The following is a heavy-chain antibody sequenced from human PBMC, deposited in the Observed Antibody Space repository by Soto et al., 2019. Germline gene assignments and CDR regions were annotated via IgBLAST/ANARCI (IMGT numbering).Heavy chain of an antibody. CDR3: ARDYYDSSGYYYFDY. D-gene: IGHD3-22*01. CDR2: INPNSGDT. CDR1: GYTFTGYY. Sequence: QVQLVQSGAEVKKPGASVKVSCKASGYTFTGYYMHWVRQAPGQGLEWMGWINPNSGDTNYAQKFQGRVTMTRDTSISTAYMELSRLRSDDTAVYYCARDYYDSSGYYYFDYWGQGTLVTVSS. J-gene: IGHJ4*02. V-gene: IGHV1-2*02.